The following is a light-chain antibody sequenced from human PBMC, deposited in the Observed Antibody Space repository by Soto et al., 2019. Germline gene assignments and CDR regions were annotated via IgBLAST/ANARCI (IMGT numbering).Light chain of an antibody. CDR3: SSYTSSSTQVV. Sequence: QSALTQPASVSGSPGQSITISCTGTSSDVGGYNYVSWYQQHPGKAPKLMIYDVSNRPSGVSNRFSGSKSGNTASLTISGLQAEDEADYYCSSYTSSSTQVVFGGGTQLPVL. J-gene: IGLJ2*01. V-gene: IGLV2-14*01. CDR1: SSDVGGYNY. CDR2: DVS.